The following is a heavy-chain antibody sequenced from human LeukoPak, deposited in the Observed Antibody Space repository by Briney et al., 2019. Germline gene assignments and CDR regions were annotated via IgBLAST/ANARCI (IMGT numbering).Heavy chain of an antibody. J-gene: IGHJ4*02. CDR3: ASRNFYDSVSYGIDY. V-gene: IGHV3-23*01. CDR2: LSGNGGNT. D-gene: IGHD3-22*01. Sequence: GGSLRLSCAASGFTFSNYAMTWVRQAPGEGLEWGSSLSGNGGNTYYADSVKGRITISRDNSKNTVYLQMNSLGAEETAIYYCASRNFYDSVSYGIDYWGRGTLVTVSS. CDR1: GFTFSNYA.